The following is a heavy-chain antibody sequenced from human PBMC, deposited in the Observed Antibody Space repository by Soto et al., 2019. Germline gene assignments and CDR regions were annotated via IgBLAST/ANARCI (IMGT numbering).Heavy chain of an antibody. D-gene: IGHD1-26*01. CDR2: IYYIGST. Sequence: SETLSLTCTVSAGTISSSNYYWCWIRQPPGQGLSLFGNIYYIGSTFYNPSLKSRVTISVDTSNNQFSLKLRSVTASDTGVYFCTRRGNGSYSYYWGRGTLVAVSS. V-gene: IGHV4-39*01. CDR1: AGTISSSNYY. J-gene: IGHJ4*03. CDR3: TRRGNGSYSYY.